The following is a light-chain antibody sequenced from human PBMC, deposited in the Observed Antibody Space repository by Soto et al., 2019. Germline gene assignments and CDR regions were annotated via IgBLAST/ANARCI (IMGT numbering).Light chain of an antibody. V-gene: IGKV1-33*01. CDR1: HDISNF. J-gene: IGKJ2*01. CDR2: DAS. CDR3: KQYDNVPPNT. Sequence: DIQVTQSPSSLSASVGDSITITCQTSHDISNFLNWYQQKPGKVPKLLIYDASKLEAGVPSRFSGSRYCKAFTITITSLQAADFVTYYCKQYDNVPPNTFGQGTKLEIK.